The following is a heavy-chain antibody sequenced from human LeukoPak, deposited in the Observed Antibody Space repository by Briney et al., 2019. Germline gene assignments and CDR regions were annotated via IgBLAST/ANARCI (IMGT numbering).Heavy chain of an antibody. J-gene: IGHJ4*02. Sequence: PGGSLRLSCAVSGFAFDSEAMSWVRQSPARGLEWVASISPGGGTTYYADSVKGRFTISRDNSNNSLYVQMSSLRAEDTAMYYCVRAPRCGGTYQGSDYWGQGTLVTVSS. D-gene: IGHD1-26*01. V-gene: IGHV3-23*01. CDR2: ISPGGGTT. CDR1: GFAFDSEA. CDR3: VRAPRCGGTYQGSDY.